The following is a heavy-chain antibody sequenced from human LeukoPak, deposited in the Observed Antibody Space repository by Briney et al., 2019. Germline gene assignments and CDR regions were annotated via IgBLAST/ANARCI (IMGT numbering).Heavy chain of an antibody. Sequence: GGSLRLSCAASGFTFSSYAMSWVRQAPGKGLEWVSAISGSGGSTYYADSVKGRFTISRDNSKNTLYPQMNSLRAEDTAVYCCAKLDIVVVVAAPTPNWFDPWGQGTLVTVSS. J-gene: IGHJ5*02. CDR1: GFTFSSYA. CDR2: ISGSGGST. CDR3: AKLDIVVVVAAPTPNWFDP. V-gene: IGHV3-23*01. D-gene: IGHD2-15*01.